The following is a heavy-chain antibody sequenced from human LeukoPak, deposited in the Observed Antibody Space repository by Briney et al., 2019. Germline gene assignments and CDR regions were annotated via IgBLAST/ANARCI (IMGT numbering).Heavy chain of an antibody. Sequence: GGSLRLSCAASGFTFSSYAMSWVRQAPGKGLEWVSAISGSGGSTYYADSVKGRFTISRDNSKNTLYLQMNSLRAEDTAVYYCARDEYSSGWYKSGDYWGQGTLVTVSS. CDR3: ARDEYSSGWYKSGDY. CDR1: GFTFSSYA. D-gene: IGHD6-19*01. V-gene: IGHV3-23*01. J-gene: IGHJ4*02. CDR2: ISGSGGST.